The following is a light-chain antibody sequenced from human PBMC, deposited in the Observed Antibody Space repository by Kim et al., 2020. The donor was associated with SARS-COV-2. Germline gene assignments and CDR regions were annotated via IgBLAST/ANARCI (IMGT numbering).Light chain of an antibody. CDR3: QQSYSTPRLT. Sequence: DIQMTQSPSSLSASVGDRVTITCRASQSISSYLNWYQQKPGKAPKLLIYAAPSLQSGVPSRFSGSGSGTDFTLTISSLQPEDFATYYCQQSYSTPRLTFGGGTKLEI. J-gene: IGKJ4*01. CDR1: QSISSY. V-gene: IGKV1-39*01. CDR2: AAP.